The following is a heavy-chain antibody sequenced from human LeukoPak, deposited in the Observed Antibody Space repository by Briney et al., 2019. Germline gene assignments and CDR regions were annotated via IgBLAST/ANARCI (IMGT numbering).Heavy chain of an antibody. D-gene: IGHD3-22*01. CDR2: IKQDGSEK. V-gene: IGHV3-7*01. Sequence: PGGSLRLSCAASGFTFSRYWMSWVRQAPGQGLEWVANIKQDGSEKYYVDSVKGRFTISRDNAKNSLYLQMNSLRAEDTAVYYCAFAYYYDSSGYYYVDYFYYMDVWGKGTTVTVS. CDR1: GFTFSRYW. J-gene: IGHJ6*03. CDR3: AFAYYYDSSGYYYVDYFYYMDV.